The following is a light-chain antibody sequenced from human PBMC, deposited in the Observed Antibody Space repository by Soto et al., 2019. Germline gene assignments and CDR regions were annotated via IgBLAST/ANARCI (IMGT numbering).Light chain of an antibody. CDR3: TSCTTSDTLL. CDR2: EVS. Sequence: QSALTQPASVSGSPGQSITISCTGSSSDIGSFDYVSWYQQFPGTAPKLIIYEVSRRPSGVPYRFSGSKSGNTASLTISGRQAEDESHYYCTSCTTSDTLLFGGGTKLTVL. J-gene: IGLJ2*01. CDR1: SSDIGSFDY. V-gene: IGLV2-14*01.